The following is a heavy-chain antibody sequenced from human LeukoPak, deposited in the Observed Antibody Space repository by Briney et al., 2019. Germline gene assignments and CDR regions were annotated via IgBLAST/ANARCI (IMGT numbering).Heavy chain of an antibody. CDR1: GGSFSGYY. CDR3: SGGYPYYYYGMDV. V-gene: IGHV4-34*01. J-gene: IGHJ6*02. CDR2: INHSGST. Sequence: SETLSLTCAVYGGSFSGYYWSWIRQPAGKGLEWIGEINHSGSTNYNPSLKSRVTISVDTSKNQFSLKLSSVTAADTAVYYCSGGYPYYYYGMDVWGQGTTVTVSS.